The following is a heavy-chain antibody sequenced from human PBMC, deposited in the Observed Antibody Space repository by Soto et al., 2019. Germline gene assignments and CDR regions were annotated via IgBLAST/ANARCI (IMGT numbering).Heavy chain of an antibody. V-gene: IGHV1-69*13. CDR2: IIPIFGTA. J-gene: IGHJ6*02. Sequence: ASVKVSCKASGGTFSSYAISWVRQAPGQGLEWMGGIIPIFGTANYAQKFQGRVTITADESTSTAYMELSSLGSEDTAVYYCARLQGRDYYYGMDVWGQGTTVTVSS. CDR3: ARLQGRDYYYGMDV. D-gene: IGHD1-26*01. CDR1: GGTFSSYA.